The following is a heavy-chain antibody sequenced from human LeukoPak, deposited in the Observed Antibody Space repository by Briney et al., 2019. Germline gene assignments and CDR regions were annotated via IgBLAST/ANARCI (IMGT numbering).Heavy chain of an antibody. CDR2: IRSNGYGGTT. D-gene: IGHD3-3*01. CDR3: SRGTIFGVVVMYYSGMDV. CDR1: GFTLGDYA. Sequence: GRSLRLSCAASGFTLGDYALSWVRQAPGKGLEWVGLIRSNGYGGTTEYAASVKGRFTISRDDSKSIAYLQMNSLKTEDTAVHYCSRGTIFGVVVMYYSGMDVWGQGTTVTVSS. V-gene: IGHV3-49*04. J-gene: IGHJ6*02.